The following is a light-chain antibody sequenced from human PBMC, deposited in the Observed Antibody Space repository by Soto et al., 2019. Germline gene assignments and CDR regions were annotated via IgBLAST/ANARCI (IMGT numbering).Light chain of an antibody. J-gene: IGKJ3*01. CDR3: QQYGSSPL. CDR1: QGVRTY. Sequence: DIQLTQSPSFLSASVGDRVTIACRASQGVRTYLAWYQQKPGKAPKLLIYAASTLQSGVPSRFSGSGSGTEFTLAISSLQPEDFAVYYCQQYGSSPLFGPGTKVDIK. CDR2: AAS. V-gene: IGKV1-9*01.